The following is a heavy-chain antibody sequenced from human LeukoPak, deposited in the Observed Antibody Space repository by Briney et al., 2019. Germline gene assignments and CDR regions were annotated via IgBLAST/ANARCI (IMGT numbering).Heavy chain of an antibody. Sequence: GGSLRLSCAASGFTFSSYSMNWVRQAPGKGLEWVSYISSSSSTIYYADSVKGRFTISRDNAKNSLYLQMNSLRAEDTAVYYCARDRGHVEIDYWGQGTLVTVSS. V-gene: IGHV3-48*01. CDR1: GFTFSSYS. CDR3: ARDRGHVEIDY. CDR2: ISSSSSTI. D-gene: IGHD3-10*01. J-gene: IGHJ4*02.